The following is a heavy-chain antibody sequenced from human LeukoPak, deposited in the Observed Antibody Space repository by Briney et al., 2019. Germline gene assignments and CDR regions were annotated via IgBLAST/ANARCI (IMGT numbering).Heavy chain of an antibody. Sequence: PGGSLRLSCAASGFTFSSYSMNWVRQAPGKGLEWVSSISSNSSYIYYADSVKGRFTISRDNAKNSLYLQMNSLRAEDTAVYYCARDRGVAVAGTDYGMDVWGQGTTVTVSS. CDR2: ISSNSSYI. CDR1: GFTFSSYS. D-gene: IGHD6-19*01. CDR3: ARDRGVAVAGTDYGMDV. J-gene: IGHJ6*02. V-gene: IGHV3-21*01.